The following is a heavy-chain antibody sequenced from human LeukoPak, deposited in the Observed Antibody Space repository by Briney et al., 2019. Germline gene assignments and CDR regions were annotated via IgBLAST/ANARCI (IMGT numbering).Heavy chain of an antibody. CDR3: ARGGTVVRGADDAFDI. CDR1: GFTFTGYY. Sequence: GASVKVSCKASGFTFTGYYMHWVRQAPGQGLEWMGWINPNSGGTNYAQKFQGRVTVTRETSISTVYMELSGLRSDDTAVYSCARGGTVVRGADDAFDIWGEGTMVTVS. CDR2: INPNSGGT. D-gene: IGHD3-10*01. J-gene: IGHJ3*02. V-gene: IGHV1-2*02.